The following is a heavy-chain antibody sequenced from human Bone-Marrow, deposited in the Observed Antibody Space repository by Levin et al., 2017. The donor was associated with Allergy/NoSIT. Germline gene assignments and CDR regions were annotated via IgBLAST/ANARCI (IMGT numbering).Heavy chain of an antibody. D-gene: IGHD4-17*01. CDR2: IKQDGSET. V-gene: IGHV3-7*01. J-gene: IGHJ6*02. Sequence: GGSLRLSCAASGFTFSSYWMSWVRQAPGKGLEWVANIKQDGSETYYVDSVKGRFTISRDNAKNALYLEMNSLRAEDTAVYYCARDHYGDYADPLYDYGMDVWGQGTTVTVS. CDR3: ARDHYGDYADPLYDYGMDV. CDR1: GFTFSSYW.